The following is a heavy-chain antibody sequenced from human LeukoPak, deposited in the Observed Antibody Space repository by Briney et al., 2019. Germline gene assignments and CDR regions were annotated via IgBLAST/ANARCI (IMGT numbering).Heavy chain of an antibody. J-gene: IGHJ4*02. D-gene: IGHD6-19*01. Sequence: PSETLSLTCTVSGGSISSSIYYWGWIRQPPGKGLEWIGSIYYSGSTYYNPSLKSRVTISVDTSKNQFSLKLSSVTAADTAVYYCARPRYSSGWRFDYWGQGTLVTVSS. CDR2: IYYSGST. CDR1: GGSISSSIYY. V-gene: IGHV4-39*01. CDR3: ARPRYSSGWRFDY.